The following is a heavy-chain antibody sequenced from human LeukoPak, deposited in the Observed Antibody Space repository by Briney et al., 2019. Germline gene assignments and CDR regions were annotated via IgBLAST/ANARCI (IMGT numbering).Heavy chain of an antibody. CDR3: ARQGEDGGYVYFDY. V-gene: IGHV5-51*01. D-gene: IGHD5-12*01. J-gene: IGHJ4*02. CDR2: IYPGDSDT. Sequence: GESPKISRKGSGNSFTSHRNGRVRQMPGKSLELMGIIYPGDSDTRYSPSFQGQVTISADKSISTAYLQWSSLKASDTAMYYCARQGEDGGYVYFDYWGQGTLVTVSS. CDR1: GNSFTSHR.